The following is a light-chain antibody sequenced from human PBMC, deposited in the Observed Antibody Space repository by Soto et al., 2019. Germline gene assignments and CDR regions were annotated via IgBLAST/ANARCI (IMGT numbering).Light chain of an antibody. J-gene: IGLJ2*01. CDR3: SSYTSSTTPVV. CDR2: EVS. Sequence: QSALTQPPSASGSPGQPVTISCTGTSSDVGGYNYVSWYQQHPGKAPKLMIYEVSERPSGVPDRFSGSKSGNTASLTISGLQAEDEADYYCSSYTSSTTPVVFGGGTKLTVL. CDR1: SSDVGGYNY. V-gene: IGLV2-8*01.